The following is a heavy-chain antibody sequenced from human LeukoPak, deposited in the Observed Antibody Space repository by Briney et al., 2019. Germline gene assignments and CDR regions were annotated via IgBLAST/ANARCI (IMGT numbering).Heavy chain of an antibody. J-gene: IGHJ4*02. CDR3: ARVGTTGATADN. V-gene: IGHV1-46*01. Sequence: ASVKVSCKASGYIFTTYFMHWLRQAPGQGPEWMGIINPRGGSTDYAQKFQDRITTTSDTSTSTVYMELKSLTSEDTAVYFCARVGTTGATADNWGQGTLVTVSS. D-gene: IGHD4-11*01. CDR2: INPRGGST. CDR1: GYIFTTYF.